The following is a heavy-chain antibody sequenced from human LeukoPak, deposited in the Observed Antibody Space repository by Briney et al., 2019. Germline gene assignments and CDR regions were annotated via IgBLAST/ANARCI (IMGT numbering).Heavy chain of an antibody. CDR1: GYSFISYW. CDR3: ARKRGLLSPGVDY. D-gene: IGHD3-10*01. V-gene: IGHV5-51*01. J-gene: IGHJ4*02. CDR2: TYPGDSDT. Sequence: GESPKISCKGSGYSFISYWIAWVRQMSGTDLEWMGITYPGDSDTRYSPSFRGQVTISVDKSISTTYLQWSGLKASDTAMYYCARKRGLLSPGVDYWGQGTLVTVSS.